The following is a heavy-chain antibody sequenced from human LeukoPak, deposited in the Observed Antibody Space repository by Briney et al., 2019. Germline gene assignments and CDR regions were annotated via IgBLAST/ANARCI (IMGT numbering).Heavy chain of an antibody. CDR3: ANSPILRSYGMDV. D-gene: IGHD5/OR15-5a*01. CDR2: INSDGSST. V-gene: IGHV3-74*01. Sequence: GGSLRLSCAASGFTFSSYWMHWVRQAPGKGLVWVSRINSDGSSTSYADSVKGRFTISRDNAKNTLYLQMNSLRAEDTAVYYCANSPILRSYGMDVWGQGTTVTVSS. J-gene: IGHJ6*02. CDR1: GFTFSSYW.